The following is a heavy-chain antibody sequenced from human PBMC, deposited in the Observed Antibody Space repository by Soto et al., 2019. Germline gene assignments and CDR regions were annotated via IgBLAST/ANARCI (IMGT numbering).Heavy chain of an antibody. V-gene: IGHV3-30*18. Sequence: QVQLVESGGGAVQPGESLRLSCVASGFDFSYYAMHWVRQAPGKGLESVAVMSSEGSKIPHTDSVKGRITISRDHSKNTLSLQMHSLRKEDTAVYFCAKDEGVGGTLGLFACWGQGTLVSVSS. CDR3: AKDEGVGGTLGLFAC. D-gene: IGHD3-10*01. CDR1: GFDFSYYA. CDR2: MSSEGSKI. J-gene: IGHJ4*02.